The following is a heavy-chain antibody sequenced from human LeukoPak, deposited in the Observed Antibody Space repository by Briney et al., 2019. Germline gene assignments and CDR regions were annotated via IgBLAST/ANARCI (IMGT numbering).Heavy chain of an antibody. Sequence: SETLSLTCTVSGVSISSSNSYWGWIRQPPGKGLEWIGSIYYSGSTYYNPSLKSRVTISVDTSKNQFSLKLSSVTAADTAVYYCARSPLQWLVDRYYYYYYMDVWGKGTTVTISS. D-gene: IGHD6-19*01. J-gene: IGHJ6*03. CDR2: IYYSGST. CDR3: ARSPLQWLVDRYYYYYYMDV. V-gene: IGHV4-39*01. CDR1: GVSISSSNSY.